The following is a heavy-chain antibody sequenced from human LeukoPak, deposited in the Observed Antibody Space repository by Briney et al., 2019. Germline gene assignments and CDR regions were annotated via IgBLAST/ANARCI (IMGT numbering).Heavy chain of an antibody. D-gene: IGHD2-15*01. CDR1: GYNFTSYG. V-gene: IGHV1-18*01. Sequence: ASLKLSCKASGYNFTSYGISWVRQAPGQGLEWMGWLSAYNGNTNYAQKLKGRVTMTTDTSTSTAYIELRSLRSDDTAVYYCARGGGESKWYSTYFDYWGQGTLVTVSS. CDR3: ARGGGESKWYSTYFDY. J-gene: IGHJ4*02. CDR2: LSAYNGNT.